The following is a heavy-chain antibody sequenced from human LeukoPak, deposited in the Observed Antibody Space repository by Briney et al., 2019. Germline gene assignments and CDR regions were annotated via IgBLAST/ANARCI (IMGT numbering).Heavy chain of an antibody. CDR1: GDSISSGYY. Sequence: SETLSLTCTVSGDSISSGYYWGWIRQPPGKGLEWIGSINHSGNTYYTPSLKSRLTLPVDTSKNQFSLKLSSVTAADTAVYYCARVFSFDYWGQGALVTVSS. J-gene: IGHJ4*02. CDR3: ARVFSFDY. V-gene: IGHV4-38-2*02. CDR2: INHSGNT.